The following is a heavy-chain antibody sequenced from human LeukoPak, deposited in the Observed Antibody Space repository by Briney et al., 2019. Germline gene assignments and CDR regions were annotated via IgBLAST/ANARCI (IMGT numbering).Heavy chain of an antibody. V-gene: IGHV3-7*03. J-gene: IGHJ5*02. D-gene: IGHD7-27*01. CDR3: ASDGDLSRLDP. Sequence: PGGSLRLSCAASGFTFSNYWMSWVRQAPGKGMGWVANIQQDGSEEYYLDSVKGRFTISRDNANNSLYLQMNSLRAEDTAVYYCASDGDLSRLDPWGQGTLLTVSS. CDR2: IQQDGSEE. CDR1: GFTFSNYW.